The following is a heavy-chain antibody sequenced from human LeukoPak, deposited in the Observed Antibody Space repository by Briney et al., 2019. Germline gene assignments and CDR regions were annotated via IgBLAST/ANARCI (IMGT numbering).Heavy chain of an antibody. CDR3: ARERGYSSSSYRFDY. CDR1: GFTFSSYR. V-gene: IGHV3-7*04. CDR2: IKPDGSER. D-gene: IGHD6-13*01. Sequence: GGSLRLSCAASGFTFSSYRMNWVRQAPGKGLEWVANIKPDGSERYYVDSVKGRFTISRDNAKSSVSLQMNSLRAEDTAVYYCARERGYSSSSYRFDYWGQGTLVSVSS. J-gene: IGHJ4*02.